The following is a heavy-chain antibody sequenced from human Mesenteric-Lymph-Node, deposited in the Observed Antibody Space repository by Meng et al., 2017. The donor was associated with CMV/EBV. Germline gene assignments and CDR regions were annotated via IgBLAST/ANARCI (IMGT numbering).Heavy chain of an antibody. Sequence: GESLKISCAASGFTFSNAWMSWVRQAPGKGLEWVGRIKSKTDGGTTDYAAPVKGRFTISRDDSKNTLYLQMNSLKTEDTAVYYCTAQHYYYYYGMDVWGQGTTVTVSS. D-gene: IGHD5-18*01. V-gene: IGHV3-15*01. CDR1: GFTFSNAW. J-gene: IGHJ6*02. CDR2: IKSKTDGGTT. CDR3: TAQHYYYYYGMDV.